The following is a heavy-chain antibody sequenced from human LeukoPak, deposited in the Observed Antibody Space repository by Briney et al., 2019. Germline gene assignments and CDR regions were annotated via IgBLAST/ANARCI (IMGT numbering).Heavy chain of an antibody. CDR1: GFTFSSYA. CDR3: AKDSGIEGSGTYDNGRYEYFDY. CDR2: ISGSGGST. J-gene: IGHJ4*02. D-gene: IGHD3-10*01. V-gene: IGHV3-23*01. Sequence: GGSLRLSCAVSGFTFSSYAMSWVRQAPGKGLEWVSCISGSGGSTYHAYSVKGRFTISRDNSKNTLHLQMNSLKAEDTAIYYCAKDSGIEGSGTYDNGRYEYFDYWGQGTLVTVSS.